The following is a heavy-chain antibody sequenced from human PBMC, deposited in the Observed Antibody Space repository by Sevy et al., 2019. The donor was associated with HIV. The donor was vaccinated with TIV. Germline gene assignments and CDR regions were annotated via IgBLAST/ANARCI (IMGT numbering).Heavy chain of an antibody. CDR3: ARASSCGGDCYYLQY. Sequence: ASVNVSCKSSGDSFSGYTIIWVRQAPGQGLEWMGGIIPISGPAGQTNSAQNFKDRATITADISTHTAYMELSSLRSEDTALYFCARASSCGGDCYYLQYWGQGTLVTVSS. D-gene: IGHD2-21*02. CDR2: IIPISGPAGQT. CDR1: GDSFSGYT. J-gene: IGHJ1*01. V-gene: IGHV1-69*06.